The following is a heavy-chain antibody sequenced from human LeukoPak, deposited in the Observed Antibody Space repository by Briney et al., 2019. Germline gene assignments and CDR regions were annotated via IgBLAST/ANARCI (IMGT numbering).Heavy chain of an antibody. Sequence: SETLSLTCTASGASMTNYYWNWIRQPAGKGLEWLGRIYSTGSADYNSSVKSRVTMSVDMSKSQISLRLNSVTAADTAVYYCARGGVYWGQGTLVTVSS. CDR1: GASMTNYY. J-gene: IGHJ4*02. CDR2: IYSTGSA. CDR3: ARGGVY. D-gene: IGHD2-8*01. V-gene: IGHV4-4*07.